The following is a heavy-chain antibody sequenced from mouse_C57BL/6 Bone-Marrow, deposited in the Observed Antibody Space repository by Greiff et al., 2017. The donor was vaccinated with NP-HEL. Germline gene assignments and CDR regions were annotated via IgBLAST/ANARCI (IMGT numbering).Heavy chain of an antibody. J-gene: IGHJ4*01. Sequence: QVQLQQSGPGLVQPSQSLSITCTVSGFSLTSYGVHWVRQSPGKGLEWLGVIWRGGSTDYNADFMSRLSSTKDNSKSQVFFKMNSLQADDTAIYYCAKHIYYGNYAYAMDYWGQGTSVTVSS. CDR1: GFSLTSYG. CDR3: AKHIYYGNYAYAMDY. D-gene: IGHD2-1*01. V-gene: IGHV2-5*01. CDR2: IWRGGST.